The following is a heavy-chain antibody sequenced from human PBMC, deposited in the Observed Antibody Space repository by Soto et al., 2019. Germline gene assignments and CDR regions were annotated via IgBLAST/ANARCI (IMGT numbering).Heavy chain of an antibody. Sequence: PSDTLSLTCTVSGGSLSSYYWSWIRQPPGKGLEWIGYIYYSGSTNYNPSLKSRVTISVDTSKNQFSLKLSSVTAADTAVYYCARQVGGWAPWYFDYWGQGTLVTVSS. CDR3: ARQVGGWAPWYFDY. J-gene: IGHJ4*02. V-gene: IGHV4-59*08. CDR2: IYYSGST. CDR1: GGSLSSYY. D-gene: IGHD6-19*01.